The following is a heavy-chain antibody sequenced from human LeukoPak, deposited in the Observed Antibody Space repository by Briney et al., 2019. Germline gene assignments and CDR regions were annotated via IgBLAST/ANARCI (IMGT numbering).Heavy chain of an antibody. CDR3: ASPGRYCSSTSCYGWFDY. J-gene: IGHJ4*02. V-gene: IGHV3-7*01. D-gene: IGHD2-2*01. CDR1: GFTFSSYW. CDR2: IKQDGSEK. Sequence: GESLRLSCAASGFTFSSYWMSWVRQAPGKGLEWVANIKQDGSEKYYVDSVKGRFTISRDNAKNSLYLQMNSLKAEDTAVYYCASPGRYCSSTSCYGWFDYWGQGTLVTVSS.